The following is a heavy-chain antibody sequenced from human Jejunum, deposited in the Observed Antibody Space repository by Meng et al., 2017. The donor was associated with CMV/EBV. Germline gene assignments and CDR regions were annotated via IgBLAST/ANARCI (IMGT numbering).Heavy chain of an antibody. CDR2: IYPNGNT. V-gene: IGHV4-4*07. D-gene: IGHD5-18*01. CDR3: ARDAPPNNYGWFDP. CDR1: GGSISSYY. Sequence: QVQLQERGPGLLKPSEPLSLTCTVSGGSISSYYWSWIRQPAGKGLEWIGRIYPNGNTNYNPSLKSRVTMSIDTSKNQFSLKLTSVTAADTAVYYCARDAPPNNYGWFDPWGQGTLVTVSS. J-gene: IGHJ5*02.